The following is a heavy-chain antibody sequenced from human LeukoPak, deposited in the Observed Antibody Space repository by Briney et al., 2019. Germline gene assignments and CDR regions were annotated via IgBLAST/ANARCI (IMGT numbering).Heavy chain of an antibody. CDR3: ARDLGFSSPAPDAFDI. J-gene: IGHJ3*02. V-gene: IGHV1-2*02. CDR2: INPNSGGT. D-gene: IGHD2-2*01. CDR1: GYTLTGYY. Sequence: ASVKVSCKASGYTLTGYYMHWVRQAPGQGIEWMGWINPNSGGTNYAQKFQGRVTMTRDTSISTAYMELSRLRSDDTAAYYCARDLGFSSPAPDAFDIWGKGTMVTVSS.